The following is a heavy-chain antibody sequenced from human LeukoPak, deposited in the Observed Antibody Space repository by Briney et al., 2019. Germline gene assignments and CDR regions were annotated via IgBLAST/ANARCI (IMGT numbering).Heavy chain of an antibody. Sequence: ASVKVSCKASGYTFTSYDINWVRQATGQGLEWIGWMNPNSGNTGYAQKFQGRVTMTRNTSISTAYMELSSLRSEDTAVYYCAITLGSGYSSSWAGLNWFDPWGQGTLVTVSS. J-gene: IGHJ5*02. D-gene: IGHD6-13*01. V-gene: IGHV1-8*01. CDR1: GYTFTSYD. CDR3: AITLGSGYSSSWAGLNWFDP. CDR2: MNPNSGNT.